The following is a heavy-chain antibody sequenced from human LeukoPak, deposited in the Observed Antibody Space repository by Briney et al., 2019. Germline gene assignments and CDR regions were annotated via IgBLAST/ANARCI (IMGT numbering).Heavy chain of an antibody. V-gene: IGHV3-30*04. D-gene: IGHD3-10*01. J-gene: IGHJ4*02. CDR3: AKDGVPSRWFGRNYFDY. CDR2: ISYDGSDK. Sequence: PGGSLRLSCAASGFTFSYYAMHWVRQAPGKGLEWVAVISYDGSDKYYADSVKGRFTISRDNSKNTLYLQMNCLRAEDTAVYYCAKDGVPSRWFGRNYFDYWGQGTLVTVSS. CDR1: GFTFSYYA.